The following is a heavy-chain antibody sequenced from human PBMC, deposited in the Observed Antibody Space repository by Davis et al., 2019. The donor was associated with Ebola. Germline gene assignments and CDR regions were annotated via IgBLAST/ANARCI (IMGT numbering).Heavy chain of an antibody. CDR2: LGNTGAPT. Sequence: PGGSLRLSCAASGFTFSNYAMSWVRQAPGKGLEWVSTLGNTGAPTYYADSVKGRFTISRDNSKNTVFLHMNSLRAEDTAIYYCTTRLRHHLDYWGQGTLVTVSS. V-gene: IGHV3-23*01. D-gene: IGHD1-1*01. CDR3: TTRLRHHLDY. CDR1: GFTFSNYA. J-gene: IGHJ4*02.